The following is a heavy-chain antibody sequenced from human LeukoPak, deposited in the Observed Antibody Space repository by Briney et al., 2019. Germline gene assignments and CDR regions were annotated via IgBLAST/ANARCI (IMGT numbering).Heavy chain of an antibody. CDR2: LYRGGTT. J-gene: IGHJ4*02. V-gene: IGHV3-53*01. Sequence: GGSLRLSCAASSLTVSTNDMGWVRQAPGEGLDLVSLLYRGGTTYYADSVKGRFTISRDNSKNTLYLQMNSLRAEDTAVYYCARGRPGYYFDYWAREPWSPSPQ. CDR1: SLTVSTND. D-gene: IGHD6-13*01. CDR3: ARGRPGYYFDY.